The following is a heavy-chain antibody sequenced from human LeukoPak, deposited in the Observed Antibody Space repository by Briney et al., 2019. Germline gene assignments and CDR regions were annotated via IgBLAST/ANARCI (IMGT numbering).Heavy chain of an antibody. Sequence: GGSLRLSCAASGFTFSSYAMHWVRQAPGKGLEWVAVISYDGSNKYYADSVKGRFTISRDNSKNTLYLQMNSPRAEDTAVYYCARAIVVVPAAFYYYGMDVWGQGTTVTVSS. J-gene: IGHJ6*02. CDR2: ISYDGSNK. D-gene: IGHD2-2*01. CDR3: ARAIVVVPAAFYYYGMDV. CDR1: GFTFSSYA. V-gene: IGHV3-30-3*01.